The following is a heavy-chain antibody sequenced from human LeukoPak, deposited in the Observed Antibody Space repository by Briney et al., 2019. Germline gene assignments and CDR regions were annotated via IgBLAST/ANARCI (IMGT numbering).Heavy chain of an antibody. CDR1: GFTFSRYS. V-gene: IGHV3-21*01. CDR3: AASTKHTAMVDY. CDR2: IGSSSSYI. Sequence: GGSLSLSCAASGFTFSRYSMNWVRPAPGNGLEWVSTIGSSSSYIYYTDSVKGRFTISRDNAKNSLYLQMNSLRAEDTAVYYCAASTKHTAMVDYWGQGTLVTVSS. J-gene: IGHJ4*02. D-gene: IGHD5-18*01.